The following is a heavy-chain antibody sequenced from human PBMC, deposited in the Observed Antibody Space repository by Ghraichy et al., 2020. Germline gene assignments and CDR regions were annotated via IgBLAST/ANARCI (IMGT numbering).Heavy chain of an antibody. D-gene: IGHD6-13*01. Sequence: LSLTCTVSGGSIGGYYWNWIRQPPGKGLEWIGYMHYTGSTNYNPSLKSRVAISIDTSKNQFSLELNSVTAADTAIYYCARLSRSSGSWYLDAFDVWGQGTLVTVSS. CDR1: GGSIGGYY. CDR2: MHYTGST. J-gene: IGHJ3*01. CDR3: ARLSRSSGSWYLDAFDV. V-gene: IGHV4-59*01.